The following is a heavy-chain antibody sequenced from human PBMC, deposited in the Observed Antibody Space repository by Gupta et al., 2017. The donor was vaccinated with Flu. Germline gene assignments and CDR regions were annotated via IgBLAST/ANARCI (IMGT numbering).Heavy chain of an antibody. Sequence: QVQLVESGGGVVQPGRSLRLSCAASGFTFSSYGMHWVRQAPGKGLEWGAVIWYDGSNKYYADSVKGRFTISRDNSKNTLYRQMNSLRAEDTAVYYCAREARPDSYYYYYGMDVWGQGTTVTVSS. J-gene: IGHJ6*02. D-gene: IGHD6-6*01. V-gene: IGHV3-33*01. CDR1: GFTFSSYG. CDR2: IWYDGSNK. CDR3: AREARPDSYYYYYGMDV.